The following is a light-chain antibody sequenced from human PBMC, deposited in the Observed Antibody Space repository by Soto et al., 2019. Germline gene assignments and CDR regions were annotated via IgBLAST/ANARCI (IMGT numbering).Light chain of an antibody. Sequence: DIVLTQSPSTLSLSPGERATLSCRASQSVSSNYLAWYQQKPGQAPRLLIYGASSRATGIPDRFSGSGSGTDFTLTISRLEPEDFAVYYCQQYGSSRWTFGQGTKVEIK. V-gene: IGKV3-20*01. CDR2: GAS. CDR1: QSVSSNY. CDR3: QQYGSSRWT. J-gene: IGKJ1*01.